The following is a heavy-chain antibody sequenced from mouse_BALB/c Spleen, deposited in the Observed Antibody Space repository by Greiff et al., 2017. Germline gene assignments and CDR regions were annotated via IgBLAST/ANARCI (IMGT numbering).Heavy chain of an antibody. CDR2: INPSSGYT. V-gene: IGHV1-4*01. J-gene: IGHJ4*01. Sequence: VQGVESGAELARPGASVKMSCKASGYTFTSYTMHWVKQRPGQGLEWIGYINPSSGYTNYNQKFKDKATLTADKSSSTAYMQLSSLTSEDSAVYYCARRITTVVDGAMDYWGQGTSVTVSS. CDR3: ARRITTVVDGAMDY. D-gene: IGHD1-1*01. CDR1: GYTFTSYT.